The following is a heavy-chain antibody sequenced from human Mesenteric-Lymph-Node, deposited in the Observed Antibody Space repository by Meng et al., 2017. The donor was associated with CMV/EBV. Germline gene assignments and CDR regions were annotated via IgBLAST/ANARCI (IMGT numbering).Heavy chain of an antibody. CDR2: ITNDGSNK. CDR1: GVTFSEDA. Sequence: VQAGESGGGVDQPGWVLSFSWTASGVTFSEDAMHWIHQAPGKRLEWVAVITNDGSNKYYADSVKSRFTISRDNSNNTLYLQMNSLTAEDTAVYYCARVKWGITGTTWGQGTLVTVSS. V-gene: IGHV3-30*04. D-gene: IGHD1-20*01. CDR3: ARVKWGITGTT. J-gene: IGHJ5*02.